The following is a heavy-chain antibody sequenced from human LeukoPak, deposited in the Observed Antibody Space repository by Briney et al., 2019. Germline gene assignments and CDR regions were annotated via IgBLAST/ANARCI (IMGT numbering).Heavy chain of an antibody. D-gene: IGHD1-26*01. J-gene: IGHJ4*02. Sequence: PSETLSLTCAVYGGSFSGYYWSWIRQPAGKGLEWIGRIYTSGSTNYNPSLKSRVTMSVDTSKNQFSLRLNSVTAADTAMYYCAKSGGYGLIDYWGQGTLVTVSS. CDR2: IYTSGST. V-gene: IGHV4-59*10. CDR1: GGSFSGYY. CDR3: AKSGGYGLIDY.